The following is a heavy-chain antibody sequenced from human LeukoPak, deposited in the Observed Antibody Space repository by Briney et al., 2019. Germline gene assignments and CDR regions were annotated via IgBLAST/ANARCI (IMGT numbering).Heavy chain of an antibody. D-gene: IGHD3-22*01. Sequence: PGGSLRLSCAASGFTFSSYAMHWVRQTPGKGLEWVAVISYDGSNKYYADSVKGRFTISRDNAKNSLYLQMNSLRAEDTAVYYCASQFYDSRKGVAFDIWGQGTMVTVSS. CDR2: ISYDGSNK. CDR1: GFTFSSYA. J-gene: IGHJ3*02. V-gene: IGHV3-30-3*01. CDR3: ASQFYDSRKGVAFDI.